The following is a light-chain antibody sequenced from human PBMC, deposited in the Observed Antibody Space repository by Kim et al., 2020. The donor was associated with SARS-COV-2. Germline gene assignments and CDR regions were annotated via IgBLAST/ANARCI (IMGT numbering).Light chain of an antibody. V-gene: IGKV3-15*01. Sequence: VTPGERVTLSGRARQSVSSNLAWCQQKPGQPPSLLIYGASTRATGIPARFSGSGSGTEFTLTISSLQSEDFAVYYCQQYNVWPITFGQGTRLEIK. CDR1: QSVSSN. CDR2: GAS. J-gene: IGKJ5*01. CDR3: QQYNVWPIT.